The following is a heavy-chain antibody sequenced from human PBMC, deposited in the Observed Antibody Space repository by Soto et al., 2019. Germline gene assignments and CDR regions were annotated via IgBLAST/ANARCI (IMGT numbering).Heavy chain of an antibody. Sequence: QITLKESGPTLVKPTQTLTLTCTFSGFPLSTSGVGVGWIRQPPGKALEWLALIYWDDDKRYSPSLKSRLTITKDTSKNQVVLTMTNMDPVDTATYYCAHNGLLTGYQYGYYFDFWGQGTLVTVSS. V-gene: IGHV2-5*02. J-gene: IGHJ4*02. CDR3: AHNGLLTGYQYGYYFDF. D-gene: IGHD3-9*01. CDR1: GFPLSTSGVG. CDR2: IYWDDDK.